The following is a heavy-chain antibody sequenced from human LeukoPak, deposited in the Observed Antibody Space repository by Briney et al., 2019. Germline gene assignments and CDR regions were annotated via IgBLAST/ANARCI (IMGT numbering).Heavy chain of an antibody. J-gene: IGHJ6*02. CDR3: ARDQLRYYGSGSYYSDMDV. Sequence: ASVKVSCKASGYTFTDFYIHWVRQAPGQGLEWMGWISAYNGVTNYAQKFQGRVTLTTDTSTSTGYMELRSLRSDDTAVYYCARDQLRYYGSGSYYSDMDVWGQGTTVTVSS. V-gene: IGHV1-18*04. CDR1: GYTFTDFY. CDR2: ISAYNGVT. D-gene: IGHD3-10*01.